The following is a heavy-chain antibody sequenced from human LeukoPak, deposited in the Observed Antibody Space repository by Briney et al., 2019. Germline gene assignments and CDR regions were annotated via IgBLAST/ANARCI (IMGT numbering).Heavy chain of an antibody. CDR3: ARMKEWLRFPSSYGY. J-gene: IGHJ4*02. D-gene: IGHD5-12*01. Sequence: SETLSLTCTVSGGSISSSNYYWAWIRQPPGKGLEWIGEINHSGSTNYNPSLKSRITISVDTSKNQFSLKLSSVTAADTAVYYCARMKEWLRFPSSYGYWGQGTLVTVSS. V-gene: IGHV4-39*07. CDR1: GGSISSSNYY. CDR2: INHSGST.